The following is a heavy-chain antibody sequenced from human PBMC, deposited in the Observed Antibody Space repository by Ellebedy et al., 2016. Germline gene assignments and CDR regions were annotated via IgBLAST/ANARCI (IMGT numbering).Heavy chain of an antibody. CDR3: ARDSQPGV. J-gene: IGHJ6*02. Sequence: SETLSLXCSVSGGSISNYYWSWIRQPPGKGLEWIGYISYSGSTNYNSSLKSRVTISVDTSKNQFSLKMSSVTAADTAIYYCARDSQPGVWGQGTTVTVSS. CDR2: ISYSGST. CDR1: GGSISNYY. D-gene: IGHD1-14*01. V-gene: IGHV4-59*01.